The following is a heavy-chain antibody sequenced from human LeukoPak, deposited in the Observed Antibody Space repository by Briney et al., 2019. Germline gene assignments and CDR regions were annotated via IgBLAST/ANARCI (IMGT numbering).Heavy chain of an antibody. Sequence: GASVKVSCKASGYTFTGYYMHWVRQAPGQGLEWMGWINPNSGGTNYAQKFQGRVTMTRDTSISTAYMELSSLRSEDTAVYYCARAETGYCSSTSCTYGDFDIWGQGTMVTVSS. V-gene: IGHV1-2*02. CDR3: ARAETGYCSSTSCTYGDFDI. CDR2: INPNSGGT. D-gene: IGHD2-2*01. J-gene: IGHJ3*02. CDR1: GYTFTGYY.